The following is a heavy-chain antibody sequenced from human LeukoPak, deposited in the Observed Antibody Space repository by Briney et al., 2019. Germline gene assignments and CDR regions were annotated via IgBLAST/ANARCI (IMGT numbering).Heavy chain of an antibody. J-gene: IGHJ4*02. Sequence: GASVTVSCKSSGYTFTHYYMHWVRQAPGQGLEWMGWISPDGGGTNYAQKFQGRVTMTTDTYISTAYMELSRLRSDDTAVYYCAREFSGDQSPEFDYWGQGTLVTVSS. D-gene: IGHD2-21*02. V-gene: IGHV1-2*02. CDR2: ISPDGGGT. CDR3: AREFSGDQSPEFDY. CDR1: GYTFTHYY.